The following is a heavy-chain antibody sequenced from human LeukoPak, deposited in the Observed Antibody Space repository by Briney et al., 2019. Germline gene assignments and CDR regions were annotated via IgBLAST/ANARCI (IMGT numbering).Heavy chain of an antibody. CDR2: INPNSGRT. V-gene: IGHV1-2*02. J-gene: IGHJ4*02. CDR1: GYTFTGYY. Sequence: ASVKVSCKASGYTFTGYYMNWVRQAPGQELEWMGWINPNSGRTNYAHNFQGRVTLTRDPSISTAYMELTGLTSNDTGVYYCAREARVAAAGTAGINFDYWGQGTLVTVSS. D-gene: IGHD6-13*01. CDR3: AREARVAAAGTAGINFDY.